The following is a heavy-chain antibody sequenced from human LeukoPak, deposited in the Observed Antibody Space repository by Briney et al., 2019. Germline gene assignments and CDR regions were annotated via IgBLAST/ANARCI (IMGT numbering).Heavy chain of an antibody. J-gene: IGHJ4*02. V-gene: IGHV3-48*03. CDR3: ARGTYYYDSSGYYSFDY. CDR1: GFTFSSYE. Sequence: HPGGSLRLSCAASGFTFSSYEMNWVRQAPGKGLEGVSYISSSGSTIYYADSVKGRFTISRDNAKNSLYLQMNSLRAEDTAVYYCARGTYYYDSSGYYSFDYWGQGTLVTVSS. CDR2: ISSSGSTI. D-gene: IGHD3-22*01.